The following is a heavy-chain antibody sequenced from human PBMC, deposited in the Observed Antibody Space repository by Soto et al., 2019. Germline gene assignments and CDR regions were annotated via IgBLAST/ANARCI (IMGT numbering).Heavy chain of an antibody. D-gene: IGHD2-21*02. CDR3: GRDDLDVKGGARVVGTGPVGDL. Sequence: QVQLAESGGGVVQPGRSLRLSCAASGFMFGLYDMHWVRQAPGKGLEWVSVIFSDGSKKYYADSVKDRFTISRDNSKNTLYLQMDSLAPEDTAVYYCGRDDLDVKGGARVVGTGPVGDLWGRGTLVTVSS. V-gene: IGHV3-30*03. J-gene: IGHJ5*02. CDR2: IFSDGSKK. CDR1: GFMFGLYD.